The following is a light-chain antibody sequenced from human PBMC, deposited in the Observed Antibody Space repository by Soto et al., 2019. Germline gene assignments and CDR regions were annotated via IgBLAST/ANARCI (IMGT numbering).Light chain of an antibody. V-gene: IGKV3-20*01. CDR2: NAS. CDR3: QQYGTSPVT. J-gene: IGKJ3*01. CDR1: QTVSSGS. Sequence: PGDSATLSCRASQTVSSGSLAWYQQKPGQAPRLLISNASRRATGVPDRFSGSGSGTDFTLTISRLEPEDFAVYFCQQYGTSPVTFGPGTKVDFK.